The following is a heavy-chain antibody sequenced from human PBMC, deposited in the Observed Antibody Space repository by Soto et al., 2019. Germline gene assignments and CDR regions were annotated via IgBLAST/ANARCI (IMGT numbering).Heavy chain of an antibody. CDR2: IYYGGST. J-gene: IGHJ4*02. V-gene: IGHV4-31*03. CDR1: GGSISSGGYY. Sequence: QVQLQESGPGLVKPSQTLSLTCTVSGGSISSGGYYWSGIRQHPGKGLEWIGYIYYGGSTYYNPSLKSRVTISVDTSKNQFSLKLSSVTAADTAVYYCARDWCTNGVCRLDYWGQGTLVTVSS. CDR3: ARDWCTNGVCRLDY. D-gene: IGHD2-8*01.